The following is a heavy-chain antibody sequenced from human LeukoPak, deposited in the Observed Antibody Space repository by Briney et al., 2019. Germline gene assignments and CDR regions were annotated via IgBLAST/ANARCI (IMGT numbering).Heavy chain of an antibody. Sequence: SETLSLTCAVYGGSFSGYYWSWIRQPPGKGLEWIGYIYYSGSTNYNPSPKSRVTISVDTSKNQFSLKLSSVTAADTAVYCCARGVSYYDSSGYYNEYFQHWGQGTLVTVSS. CDR2: IYYSGST. V-gene: IGHV4-59*08. D-gene: IGHD3-22*01. CDR3: ARGVSYYDSSGYYNEYFQH. CDR1: GGSFSGYY. J-gene: IGHJ1*01.